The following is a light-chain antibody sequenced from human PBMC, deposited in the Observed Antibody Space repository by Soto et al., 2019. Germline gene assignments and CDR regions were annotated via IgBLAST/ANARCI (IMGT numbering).Light chain of an antibody. Sequence: DIQMTQSPSTLSASVGDRVTFTCRASQDISIYLAWYQQRPGKAPKLLIYGASTLQSGVPSRFSGSGSGTDFTLTISSLQPEDFATYYCQQLNSYPFFGQGTRLEIK. J-gene: IGKJ5*01. CDR3: QQLNSYPF. CDR1: QDISIY. V-gene: IGKV1-9*01. CDR2: GAS.